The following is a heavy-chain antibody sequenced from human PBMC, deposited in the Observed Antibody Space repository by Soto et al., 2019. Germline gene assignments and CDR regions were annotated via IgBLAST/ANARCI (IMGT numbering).Heavy chain of an antibody. CDR3: ARVAY. CDR2: IYHIGST. D-gene: IGHD5-12*01. Sequence: SETLSLTCAVSGYSISSGYYWGWIRQPPGKGLEWIGSIYHIGSTYYNPSLKSRVTISVDTSKNQFSLFLQMNTLRPEDTAMYYCARVAYWGPGTQVTVSS. V-gene: IGHV4-38-2*01. J-gene: IGHJ4*02. CDR1: GYSISSGYY.